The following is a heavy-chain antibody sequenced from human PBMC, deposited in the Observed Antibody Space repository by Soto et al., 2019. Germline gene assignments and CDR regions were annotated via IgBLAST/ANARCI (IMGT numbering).Heavy chain of an antibody. Sequence: SETLSLTCTVSGGSVTNSSYYWGWIRQSPGKGPEWIGSVYYRGRSYSKSSVKSRVTISVDTSKNRFSLSLNSVTASDTAVYFCVSQRTTVPTQAYFDYWGPGALVTVSS. J-gene: IGHJ4*02. CDR1: GGSVTNSSYY. CDR3: VSQRTTVPTQAYFDY. CDR2: VYYRGRS. V-gene: IGHV4-39*01. D-gene: IGHD4-17*01.